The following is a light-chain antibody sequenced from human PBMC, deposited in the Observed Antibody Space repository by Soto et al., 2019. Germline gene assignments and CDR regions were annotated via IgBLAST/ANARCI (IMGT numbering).Light chain of an antibody. J-gene: IGLJ1*01. CDR1: SSDVGGSNG. V-gene: IGLV2-18*02. Sequence: SGSPGRPVAINKTGTSSDVGGSNGVSWYQQPPGTAPKLIIYDVSNRPSGVPDRFSGSKSGNTASLIISGLQAEDEGDYYCSSYTSSSTYVFGPGTKVTVL. CDR2: DVS. CDR3: SSYTSSSTYV.